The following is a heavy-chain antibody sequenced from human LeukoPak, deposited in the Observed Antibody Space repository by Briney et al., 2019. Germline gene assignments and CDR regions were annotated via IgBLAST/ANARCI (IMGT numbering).Heavy chain of an antibody. CDR3: AREFGYDAFDI. D-gene: IGHD2-2*03. J-gene: IGHJ3*02. CDR1: GFTFSPYS. V-gene: IGHV3-48*02. Sequence: GSLRLSCAASGFTFSPYSMNWVRQAPGKGLEWVSYISSTSSTIYYADSVKGRFTISRDNADNPLYLQMNSLRDEDTAVYYCAREFGYDAFDIWDQGTMVTVSS. CDR2: ISSTSSTI.